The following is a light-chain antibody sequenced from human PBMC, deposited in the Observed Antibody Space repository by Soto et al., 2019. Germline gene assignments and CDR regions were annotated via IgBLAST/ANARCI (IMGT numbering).Light chain of an antibody. CDR1: QSVSSNC. CDR3: QQCGNSPRT. J-gene: IGKJ1*01. V-gene: IGKV3-20*01. CDR2: GAS. Sequence: EIVLTQSPGTLSLSPGERATLSCRASQSVSSNCLAWYQQKPGQAPRLLIYGASTRATGIPDRFSGSGSGTEFTLSISKLEPEDIAVYYCQQCGNSPRTFGQGTKVEIK.